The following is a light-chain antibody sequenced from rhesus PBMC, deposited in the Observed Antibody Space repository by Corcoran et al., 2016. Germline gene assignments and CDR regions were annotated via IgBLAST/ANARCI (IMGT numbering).Light chain of an antibody. Sequence: QADQIQPRAGSGSPGQSVTISCTGNSSDSGGYNYVSWYQQHPGTAPKLMIYEVSKRPSGVSDRFSGSKSGNTASLIISGLQAEDDAAFSCSSYAGNNTFIFGAGTRFTVL. CDR2: EVS. V-gene: IGLV2-32*02. CDR3: SSYAGNNTFI. CDR1: SSDSGGYNY. J-gene: IGLJ1*01.